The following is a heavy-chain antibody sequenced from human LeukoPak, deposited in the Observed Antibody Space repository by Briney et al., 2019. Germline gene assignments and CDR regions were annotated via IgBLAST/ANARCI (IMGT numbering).Heavy chain of an antibody. D-gene: IGHD3-22*01. CDR2: IDSGGGST. V-gene: IGHV3-23*01. Sequence: GGSLRLSCVASEYTFSNYAMSWVRQAPGKGLEWASSIDSGGGSTYYADSVKGRFTISRDNSKNTLYLQMNSLRAEDTAIYYCASADGSGYRYYWGQGTLVTVAS. CDR1: EYTFSNYA. J-gene: IGHJ4*02. CDR3: ASADGSGYRYY.